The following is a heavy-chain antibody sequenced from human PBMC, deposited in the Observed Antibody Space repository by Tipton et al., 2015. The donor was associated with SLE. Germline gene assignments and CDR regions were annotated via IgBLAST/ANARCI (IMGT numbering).Heavy chain of an antibody. D-gene: IGHD2-15*01. V-gene: IGHV4-61*02. Sequence: TLSLTCTVSGGSISSGTKYWNWIRQTAGKGLEWVGRIFTNGTTNYNPSLKSRVTMSLDTSKNQFSLRLSSVTAADTAVYYCARDPKTPDAFDIWGQGAIVTVSS. CDR1: GGSISSGTKY. CDR3: ARDPKTPDAFDI. J-gene: IGHJ3*02. CDR2: IFTNGTT.